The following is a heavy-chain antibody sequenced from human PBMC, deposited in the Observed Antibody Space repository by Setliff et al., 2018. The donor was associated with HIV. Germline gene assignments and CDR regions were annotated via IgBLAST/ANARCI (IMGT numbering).Heavy chain of an antibody. V-gene: IGHV1-69*10. Sequence: SVKVSCKASGGTFSSYAISWVRQAPGQGLEWMGGIIPILGIANYAQKFQGRVTITADKSTSTAYMELSSLRSEDMAVYYCARPLDYYYDSSGYSGAFDIWGQGTMVTVSS. CDR3: ARPLDYYYDSSGYSGAFDI. D-gene: IGHD3-22*01. J-gene: IGHJ3*02. CDR2: IIPILGIA. CDR1: GGTFSSYA.